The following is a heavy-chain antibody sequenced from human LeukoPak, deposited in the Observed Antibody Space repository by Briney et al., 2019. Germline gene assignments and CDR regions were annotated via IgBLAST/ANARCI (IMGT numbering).Heavy chain of an antibody. CDR3: ARMPTLYCSGGSCYRNNWFDP. CDR2: IYHSGST. CDR1: GDSISSINW. Sequence: PSETLSLTCRVSGDSISSINWWSWVRQPPGKGLEWIGEIYHSGSTNYNPSLKSRVTISVDTSKNQFSLKLSSVTAADTAVYYCARMPTLYCSGGSCYRNNWFDPWGQGTLVTVSS. V-gene: IGHV4-4*02. J-gene: IGHJ5*02. D-gene: IGHD2-15*01.